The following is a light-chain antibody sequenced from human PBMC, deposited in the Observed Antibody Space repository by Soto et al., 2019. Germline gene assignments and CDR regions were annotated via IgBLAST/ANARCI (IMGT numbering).Light chain of an antibody. Sequence: QSALTQPASVSASPGRSITISCTGTSSDIGDYDYVSWYQHLPGKAPKLLIFDVTHRPSGVSDRFSGSKSGNTASLTISGVRPEDEADYYCCSYTDIALDVVFGGGTQLTVL. CDR3: CSYTDIALDVV. V-gene: IGLV2-14*01. CDR1: SSDIGDYDY. J-gene: IGLJ2*01. CDR2: DVT.